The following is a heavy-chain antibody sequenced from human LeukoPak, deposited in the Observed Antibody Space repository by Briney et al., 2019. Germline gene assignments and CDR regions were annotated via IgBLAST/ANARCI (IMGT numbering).Heavy chain of an antibody. V-gene: IGHV4-34*01. CDR3: ARGPLGDFWSGSTNYYYGMDV. CDR2: INHSGST. J-gene: IGHJ6*02. CDR1: GGSFSGYY. D-gene: IGHD3-3*01. Sequence: SETLSLTCAVYGGSFSGYYWSWIRQPPGKGLEWIGEINHSGSTNYNPSLKSRVTISVDTSKNQFSLKLSSVTAADTAGYYCARGPLGDFWSGSTNYYYGMDVWGQGTTVTVSS.